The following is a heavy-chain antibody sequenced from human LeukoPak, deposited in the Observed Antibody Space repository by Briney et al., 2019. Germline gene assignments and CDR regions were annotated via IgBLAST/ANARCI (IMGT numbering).Heavy chain of an antibody. D-gene: IGHD1-1*01. CDR3: ARGNGDYFVY. CDR2: IGTASDT. CDR1: GFTFSSYD. J-gene: IGHJ4*02. V-gene: IGHV3-13*01. Sequence: PGGSLRLSCAASGFTFSSYDMHWVRQATGKGLEWVSAIGTASDTYYPGSVKGRFTISRENDKNSLYLQSSGLRGGDTAVYYCARGNGDYFVYWGRGTLVTVSS.